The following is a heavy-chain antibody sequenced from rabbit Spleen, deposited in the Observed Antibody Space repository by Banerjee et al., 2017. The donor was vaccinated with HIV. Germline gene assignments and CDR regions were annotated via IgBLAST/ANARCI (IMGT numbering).Heavy chain of an antibody. D-gene: IGHD7-1*01. V-gene: IGHV1S40*01. CDR1: GFSFNSGYD. Sequence: QSLEESGGDLVKPGASLTLTCKASGFSFNSGYDMCWVRQAPGKGLEWIACSYAGSSGSTYSAIWAKGRFTMSKTSSTTVTLQMTSLTAADTATYFCARDTGTSFSTYGMDLWGPGTLVTVS. CDR3: ARDTGTSFSTYGMDL. J-gene: IGHJ6*01. CDR2: SYAGSSGST.